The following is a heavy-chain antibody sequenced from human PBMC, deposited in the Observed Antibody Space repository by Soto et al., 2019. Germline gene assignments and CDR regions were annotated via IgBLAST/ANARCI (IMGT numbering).Heavy chain of an antibody. CDR2: INSDGSST. CDR1: GFTFSSYW. D-gene: IGHD6-13*01. CDR3: ARDTISAAGTLDYYYYGMDV. V-gene: IGHV3-74*01. Sequence: GGSLRLSCAASGFTFSSYWMHWVRQAPGKGLVWVSRINSDGSSTSYADSVKGRFTISRDNAKNTLYLQMNSLRAEDTAVYYCARDTISAAGTLDYYYYGMDVWGQGTTVTVSS. J-gene: IGHJ6*02.